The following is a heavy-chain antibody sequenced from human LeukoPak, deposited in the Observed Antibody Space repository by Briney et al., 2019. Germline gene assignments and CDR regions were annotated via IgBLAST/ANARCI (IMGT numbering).Heavy chain of an antibody. Sequence: GESLKISCWGSGYTFTNFWYGWVPQVPGKGLEWRGIINPGDSDTRYSPSLQGQVTISADKSLSTAYLQWSSLQASDTAMYYCARGSSYYNFWGQGTLVTVSS. CDR1: GYTFTNFW. CDR2: INPGDSDT. V-gene: IGHV5-51*01. J-gene: IGHJ4*02. D-gene: IGHD1-26*01. CDR3: ARGSSYYNF.